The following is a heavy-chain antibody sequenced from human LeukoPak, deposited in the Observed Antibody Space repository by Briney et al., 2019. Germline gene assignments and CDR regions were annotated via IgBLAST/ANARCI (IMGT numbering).Heavy chain of an antibody. CDR1: GGSLSTYY. CDR2: IYYSVST. J-gene: IGHJ5*02. V-gene: IGHV4-59*08. CDR3: ARWDDSYWAFGT. D-gene: IGHD4-11*01. Sequence: PSETLSLTCTVSGGSLSTYYWSWIRQPPGKGLEWIGYIYYSVSTNYNPSLKSRVTISVDTSKNQFSLKLSSVTAADTAVYYCARWDDSYWAFGTWSPGTLVTVSS.